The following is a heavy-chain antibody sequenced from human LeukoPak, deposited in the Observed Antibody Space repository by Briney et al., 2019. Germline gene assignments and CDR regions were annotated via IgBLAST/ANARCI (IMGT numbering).Heavy chain of an antibody. CDR2: IRYDGSNK. D-gene: IGHD3-10*01. V-gene: IGHV3-30*02. Sequence: GGSLRLSCAASGFTFSSYGMHWVRQAPGKGLEWVAFIRYDGSNKYYADSVKGRFTISRDNSKNTLYLQMNSLRAEDTAVYYCAKDHWFQGPSGRYRWNYFDYWGQGTLVTVSS. J-gene: IGHJ4*02. CDR3: AKDHWFQGPSGRYRWNYFDY. CDR1: GFTFSSYG.